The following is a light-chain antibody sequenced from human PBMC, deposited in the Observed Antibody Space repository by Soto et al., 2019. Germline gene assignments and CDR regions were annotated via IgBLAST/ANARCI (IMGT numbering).Light chain of an antibody. CDR3: QHYRSSHPTT. Sequence: EIVLTQSPGTLSLSPGGRATLSCRASQIVISNYLAWYQQKPGQAPRLLIYGASQRATGLPDRFSGSGSGTEFTPTVSRLEPEDFAVYYCQHYRSSHPTTFGQGTRLE. J-gene: IGKJ5*01. CDR2: GAS. V-gene: IGKV3-20*01. CDR1: QIVISNY.